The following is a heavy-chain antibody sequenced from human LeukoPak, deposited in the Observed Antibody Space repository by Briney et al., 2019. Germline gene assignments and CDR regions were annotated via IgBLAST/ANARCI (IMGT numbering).Heavy chain of an antibody. CDR3: ARVTYGGNSGDAFDI. Sequence: SETLSLTCTVSGGSISSSSYYWGWIRQPPGKGLEWIGSIYHSGSTYYNPSLKSRVTISVDRSKNQFSLKLSSVTAADTAVYYCARVTYGGNSGDAFDIWGQGTMVTVSS. V-gene: IGHV4-39*07. D-gene: IGHD4-23*01. J-gene: IGHJ3*02. CDR1: GGSISSSSYY. CDR2: IYHSGST.